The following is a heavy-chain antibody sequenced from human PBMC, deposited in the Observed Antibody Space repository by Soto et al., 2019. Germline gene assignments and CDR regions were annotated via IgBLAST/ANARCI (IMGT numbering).Heavy chain of an antibody. V-gene: IGHV3-23*01. J-gene: IGHJ4*02. D-gene: IGHD6-19*01. Sequence: EVQLLESGGGLVQPVGSLRLSCVASGFIFSNYAMSWVRQAPGKGLEWVSFISANSGTTYNADSVEGRFTISRDNSKNALYLQMNSLRPEDTAVYYCVKSRLAGGFDYWGQGTLVTVSS. CDR2: ISANSGTT. CDR1: GFIFSNYA. CDR3: VKSRLAGGFDY.